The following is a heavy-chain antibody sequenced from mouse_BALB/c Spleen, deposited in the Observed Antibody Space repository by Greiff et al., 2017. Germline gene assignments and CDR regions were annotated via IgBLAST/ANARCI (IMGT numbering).Heavy chain of an antibody. D-gene: IGHD2-14*01. CDR3: ARNYRYDVDAMDY. Sequence: EVKLMESGPGLVKPSQSLSLTCSVTGYSITSGYYWNWIRQFPGNKLEWMGYISYDGSNNYNPSLKNRISITRDKSKNQFFLKLNSVTTEDTATYYCARNYRYDVDAMDYWGQGTSVTVSS. CDR2: ISYDGSN. CDR1: GYSITSGYY. V-gene: IGHV3-6*02. J-gene: IGHJ4*01.